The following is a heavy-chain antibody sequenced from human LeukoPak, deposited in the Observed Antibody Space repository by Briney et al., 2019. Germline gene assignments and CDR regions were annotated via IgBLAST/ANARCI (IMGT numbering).Heavy chain of an antibody. Sequence: PGGSLRLSCAAFGFTFSSYWMSWVRQAPGKGLEWVANIKQDGSEKYYVDSVKGRFTISRDTAKYSLYLQMNSLRAEDTAVYYCARGKDYDFWSGYQAGFDYWGQGTLVTVSS. CDR2: IKQDGSEK. CDR3: ARGKDYDFWSGYQAGFDY. D-gene: IGHD3-3*01. V-gene: IGHV3-7*01. CDR1: GFTFSSYW. J-gene: IGHJ4*02.